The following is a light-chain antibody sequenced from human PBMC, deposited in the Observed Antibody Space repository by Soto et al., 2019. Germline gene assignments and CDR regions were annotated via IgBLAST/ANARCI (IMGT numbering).Light chain of an antibody. CDR1: SSDVGSYNL. V-gene: IGLV2-23*02. CDR3: CSYAGSSTLYV. CDR2: EVS. J-gene: IGLJ1*01. Sequence: QSVVTQPASVCRSPGQSINISCTGTSSDVGSYNLVSWYQQHPGKAPKLMIYEVSKRPSGVSNRFSGSKSGNTASLTISGLQAEDEADYYCCSYAGSSTLYVFGTGTKVTVL.